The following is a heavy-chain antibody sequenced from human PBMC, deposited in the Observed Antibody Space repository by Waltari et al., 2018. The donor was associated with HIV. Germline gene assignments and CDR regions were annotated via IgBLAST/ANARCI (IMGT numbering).Heavy chain of an antibody. D-gene: IGHD6-6*01. CDR3: ARDRHSNSRILGYYYGMDV. V-gene: IGHV1-2*02. J-gene: IGHJ6*02. Sequence: QVQLVQSGAEVQKPGASVKVSCKASGYPFTDYFLPWVRQAPGQGLEWMGWINPNRGGTNYAQKFQGRVTMTRDTSISTAYMELSRLRSDDTAVYYCARDRHSNSRILGYYYGMDVWGQGTTVTVSS. CDR2: INPNRGGT. CDR1: GYPFTDYF.